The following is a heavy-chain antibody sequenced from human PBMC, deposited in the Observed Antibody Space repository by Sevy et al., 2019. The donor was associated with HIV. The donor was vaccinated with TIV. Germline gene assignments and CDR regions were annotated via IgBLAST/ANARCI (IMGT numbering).Heavy chain of an antibody. Sequence: GGSLRLSCAASGFTFSNAWMSWVRQAPGKGLEWVGRIKSKTDGGTTDYAAPLKGRFTISRDDSKNTLYLQMNSLKTEDTAVYYCTTEVRWYPTDYWGQGTLVTVSS. CDR3: TTEVRWYPTDY. D-gene: IGHD6-13*01. CDR2: IKSKTDGGTT. J-gene: IGHJ4*02. V-gene: IGHV3-15*01. CDR1: GFTFSNAW.